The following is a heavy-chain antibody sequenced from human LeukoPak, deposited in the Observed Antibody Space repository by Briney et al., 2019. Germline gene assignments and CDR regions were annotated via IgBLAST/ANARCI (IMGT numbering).Heavy chain of an antibody. D-gene: IGHD5-24*01. Sequence: GGSLRLSCSASGFTFSSYAMHWVRQAPGKGLEYVSAISSNGGSTYYADSVKGRFTISRDNAKNSLYLQMNSLRAEDTAVYYCARGGRDGYNYESDYWGQGTLVTVSS. V-gene: IGHV3-64*04. CDR1: GFTFSSYA. J-gene: IGHJ4*02. CDR2: ISSNGGST. CDR3: ARGGRDGYNYESDY.